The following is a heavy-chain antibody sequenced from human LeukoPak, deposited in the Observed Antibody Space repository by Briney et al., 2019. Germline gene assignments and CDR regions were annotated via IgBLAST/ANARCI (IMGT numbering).Heavy chain of an antibody. Sequence: GASVKLSCKASGYTFINYGISWVRQGPGQGLEWMGWISANSGNTNYAQKLQGRVTMTTDTATSTAYMELRSLRSDDTAVYYCAREIYYDSHMAFDYWGQGTLVTVSS. V-gene: IGHV1-18*01. CDR2: ISANSGNT. CDR3: AREIYYDSHMAFDY. D-gene: IGHD3-3*01. CDR1: GYTFINYG. J-gene: IGHJ4*02.